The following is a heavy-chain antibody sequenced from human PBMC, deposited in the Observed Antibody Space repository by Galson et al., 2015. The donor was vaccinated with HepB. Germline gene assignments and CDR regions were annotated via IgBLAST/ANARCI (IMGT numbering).Heavy chain of an antibody. J-gene: IGHJ4*02. CDR1: GFIFSNAW. Sequence: SLRLSCAGSGFIFSNAWMSWARQAPGKGLEWVGRIKSHTNGATTDYAAPVKGRFIITRDDSKNTIYLQMDSMTNEDTAVYYCTTDWGRASDDCWGQGTLVTVSS. D-gene: IGHD3-16*01. CDR3: TTDWGRASDDC. V-gene: IGHV3-15*01. CDR2: IKSHTNGATT.